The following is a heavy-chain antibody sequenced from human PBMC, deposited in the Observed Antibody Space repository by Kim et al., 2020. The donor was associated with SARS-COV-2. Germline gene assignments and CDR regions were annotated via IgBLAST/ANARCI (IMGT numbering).Heavy chain of an antibody. V-gene: IGHV4-34*01. J-gene: IGHJ5*02. CDR1: GGSFSGYY. Sequence: SETLSLTCAVSGGSFSGYYWSWVRQPPGKGLEWIWDISNSGSTNYNPSPKSRVTISVDTSKNQFHLKLSSVTAADTAACYCSGGLCEQWFRFKRNWFDHWGQGTLVTVSS. CDR3: SGGLCEQWFRFKRNWFDH. D-gene: IGHD6-19*01. CDR2: ISNSGST.